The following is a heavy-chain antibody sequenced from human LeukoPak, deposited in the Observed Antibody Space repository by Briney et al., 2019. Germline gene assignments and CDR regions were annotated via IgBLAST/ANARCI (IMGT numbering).Heavy chain of an antibody. CDR3: ARDRGYYFDY. D-gene: IGHD5-12*01. V-gene: IGHV4-59*01. Sequence: SETLSLTYTVSGGSISSYYWSWIRQPPGKGLEWIGYIYYSGSTNYNPSLKSRVTISVDTSKNQFSLKLSSVTAADTAVYYCARDRGYYFDYWGQGTLVTVSS. CDR2: IYYSGST. J-gene: IGHJ4*02. CDR1: GGSISSYY.